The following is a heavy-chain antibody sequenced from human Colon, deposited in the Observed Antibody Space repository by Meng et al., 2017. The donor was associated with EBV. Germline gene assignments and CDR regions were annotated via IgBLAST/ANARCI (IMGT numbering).Heavy chain of an antibody. J-gene: IGHJ4*02. V-gene: IGHV4-31*03. CDR3: ARVSSGWDYFDY. Sequence: QGHLQGSGPGLVKPSHTLSLTCTVSGGSVSSGGYYWTWIRQHPGKGLEWFGHIYYSGSTFYNPSLKRRVIISIDTSKNQFSLNLRSVTAADTAVYYCARVSSGWDYFDYWGQGTLVTVSS. CDR1: GGSVSSGGYY. D-gene: IGHD6-19*01. CDR2: IYYSGST.